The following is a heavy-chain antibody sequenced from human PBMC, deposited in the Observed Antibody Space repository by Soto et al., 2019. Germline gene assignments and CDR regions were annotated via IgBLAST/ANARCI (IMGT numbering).Heavy chain of an antibody. CDR2: ISSSSSYI. Sequence: EVQLVESGGGLVKPGGSLRLSCAASGFTFSSYSMNWVRQAPGKGLEWVSSISSSSSYIYYADSVKGRFTISRDNAKNSLYLQMNSRRAEDTAVYYCARDRCRGSCYSRHATYYYYGMDVWGQGTTVTVSS. D-gene: IGHD2-15*01. V-gene: IGHV3-21*01. CDR1: GFTFSSYS. CDR3: ARDRCRGSCYSRHATYYYYGMDV. J-gene: IGHJ6*02.